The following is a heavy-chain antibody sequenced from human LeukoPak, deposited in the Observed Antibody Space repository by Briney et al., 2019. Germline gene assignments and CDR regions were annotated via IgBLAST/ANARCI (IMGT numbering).Heavy chain of an antibody. Sequence: PGGSLRLSCAASGFTFSNAWMSWVRRAPGKGLEWVSGISGSGGSTYYADSVKGRFTISRDNSKNTLYLQMNSLRAEDTAVYYCAKDAYSNYVAIGSNYWGQGTLVTVSS. V-gene: IGHV3-23*01. CDR1: GFTFSNAW. CDR3: AKDAYSNYVAIGSNY. J-gene: IGHJ4*02. CDR2: ISGSGGST. D-gene: IGHD4-11*01.